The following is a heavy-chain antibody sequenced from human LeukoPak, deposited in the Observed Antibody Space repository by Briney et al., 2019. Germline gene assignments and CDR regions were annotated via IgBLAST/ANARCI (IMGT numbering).Heavy chain of an antibody. J-gene: IGHJ4*02. V-gene: IGHV3-7*01. Sequence: GGSLRLSCAASGFTFKTYWMTWVRQTPEKGLEWVASIKGDGSEEYYVDSVKGRFSISRDNAQDSLYLQMNSLRAEDTAVYYCGRLGTTSRYRQIDYWGQGTLVTVSS. CDR1: GFTFKTYW. CDR3: GRLGTTSRYRQIDY. D-gene: IGHD1-1*01. CDR2: IKGDGSEE.